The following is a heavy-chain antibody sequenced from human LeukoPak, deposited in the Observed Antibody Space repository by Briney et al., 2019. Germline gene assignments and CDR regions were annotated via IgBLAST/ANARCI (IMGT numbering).Heavy chain of an antibody. CDR1: GYTFTSYY. CDR2: INPSGGST. V-gene: IGHV1-46*01. D-gene: IGHD4-17*01. J-gene: IGHJ4*02. Sequence: GASVTVSCKASGYTFTSYYMHWVRQAPGQGLEWMGIINPSGGSTSYAQKFQGRVTMTRDTSTSTVYMELSSLRSEDTAVYYCARAPSGDYGDYWGQGTLVTVSS. CDR3: ARAPSGDYGDY.